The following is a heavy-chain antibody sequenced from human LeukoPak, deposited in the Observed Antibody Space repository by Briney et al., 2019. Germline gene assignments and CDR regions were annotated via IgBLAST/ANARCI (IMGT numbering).Heavy chain of an antibody. V-gene: IGHV1-2*02. Sequence: GASVKVSCKASGYTFTGYYMHWVRQAPGQGLEWMGWINPNSGGTNYAQKFQGRVTMTRDTSISTAYMELSRLRSDDTAVYYCARDSEFIAARPYFDYWGQGTLVTVSS. CDR2: INPNSGGT. CDR3: ARDSEFIAARPYFDY. CDR1: GYTFTGYY. J-gene: IGHJ4*02. D-gene: IGHD6-6*01.